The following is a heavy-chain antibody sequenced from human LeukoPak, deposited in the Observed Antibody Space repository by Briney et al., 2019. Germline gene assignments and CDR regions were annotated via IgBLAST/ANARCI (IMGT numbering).Heavy chain of an antibody. CDR3: AKNAR. V-gene: IGHV3-23*01. CDR1: GFTFSSYG. CDR2: ISGNGDNI. Sequence: PGGSLRVSCAASGFTFSSYGMSWVRQAPGKGLEWVSSISGNGDNIHYADSVKGRFTISRDNSNNTLYLQMDSLRAEDTAVYYCAKNARWGQGTLVTISS. J-gene: IGHJ4*02.